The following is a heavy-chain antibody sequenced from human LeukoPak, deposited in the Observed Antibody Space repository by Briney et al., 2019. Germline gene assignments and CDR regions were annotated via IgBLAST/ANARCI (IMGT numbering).Heavy chain of an antibody. CDR1: GGTFSSYA. Sequence: ASVKVSCKASGGTFSSYAISWVRQAPGQGLEWMGGIIPIFGTANYAQKFQGRVTITTDESTSTAYMELSSLRSEDTAVYYCARSVYYDFWSGYYPGLTCHYYYMDVWGKGTTVTVSS. D-gene: IGHD3-3*01. V-gene: IGHV1-69*05. CDR2: IIPIFGTA. CDR3: ARSVYYDFWSGYYPGLTCHYYYMDV. J-gene: IGHJ6*03.